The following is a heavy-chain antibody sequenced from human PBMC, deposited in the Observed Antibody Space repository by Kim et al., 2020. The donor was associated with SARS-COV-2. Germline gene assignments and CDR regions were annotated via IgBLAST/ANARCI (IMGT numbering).Heavy chain of an antibody. CDR1: GGTFSSYA. D-gene: IGHD1-26*01. V-gene: IGHV1-69*13. J-gene: IGHJ3*02. CDR3: AREGIVGATLGAFDI. Sequence: SVKVSCKASGGTFSSYAISWVRQAPGQGLEWMGGIIPIFGTANYAQKFQGRVTITADESTSTAYMELSSLRSEDTAVYYCAREGIVGATLGAFDIWGQGTMVTVSS. CDR2: IIPIFGTA.